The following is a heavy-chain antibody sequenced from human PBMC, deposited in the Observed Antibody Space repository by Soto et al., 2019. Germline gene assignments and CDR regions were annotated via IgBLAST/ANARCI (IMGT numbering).Heavy chain of an antibody. J-gene: IGHJ4*02. Sequence: GGSLRLSCEASGFSFSDAWMSWVRQIPGRGLEWVGRVKTTSERGTTNYAAPVMGRFTVSRDDSKNTLYLQMDALRAEDTAVYYCTTAGTRVGYTGSYWGQGTQVTVSS. CDR3: TTAGTRVGYTGSY. D-gene: IGHD1-26*01. CDR1: GFSFSDAW. CDR2: VKTTSERGTT. V-gene: IGHV3-15*06.